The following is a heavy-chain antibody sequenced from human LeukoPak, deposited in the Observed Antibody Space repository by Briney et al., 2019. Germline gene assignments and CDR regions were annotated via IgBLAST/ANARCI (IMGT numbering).Heavy chain of an antibody. D-gene: IGHD3-16*02. CDR2: ISYDGSNK. CDR3: AKSVPGYRSSDY. Sequence: PGGSLRLSCAASGFTFSSYSMHWVRQAPGKGLEWVAVISYDGSNKYYADSVKGRFTISRDNAKNSLYLQMNSLRAEDMALYYCAKSVPGYRSSDYWGQGTLVTVSS. V-gene: IGHV3-30-3*02. J-gene: IGHJ4*02. CDR1: GFTFSSYS.